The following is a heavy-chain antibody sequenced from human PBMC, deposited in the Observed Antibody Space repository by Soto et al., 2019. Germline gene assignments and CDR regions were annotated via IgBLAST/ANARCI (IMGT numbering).Heavy chain of an antibody. V-gene: IGHV3-74*01. J-gene: IGHJ5*02. Sequence: EVQLVESGGGIVQPGGSLRLSCAASGFTFSGHWMHWVRQAPGKGLVWVSRIDSDGSSTVYADSVKGRFTISRDNAKNMLYLQMNRLRVEPTAVYYCARDLLINSYQTLGGWFDPWGQGTVVTVSP. CDR2: IDSDGSST. D-gene: IGHD2-15*01. CDR3: ARDLLINSYQTLGGWFDP. CDR1: GFTFSGHW.